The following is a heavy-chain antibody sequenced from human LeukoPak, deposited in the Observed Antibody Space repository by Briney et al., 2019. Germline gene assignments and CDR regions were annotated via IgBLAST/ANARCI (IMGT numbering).Heavy chain of an antibody. CDR1: GYTFTGYY. Sequence: ASVKVSCKASGYTFTGYYMHWVRRAPGQGLEWMGWINPNSGGTNYAQKFQGRVTMTRDTSISTAYMELSRLRSDDTAVYYCARDLGDIVGATMGYWGQGTLVTVSS. D-gene: IGHD1-26*01. CDR3: ARDLGDIVGATMGY. CDR2: INPNSGGT. V-gene: IGHV1-2*02. J-gene: IGHJ4*02.